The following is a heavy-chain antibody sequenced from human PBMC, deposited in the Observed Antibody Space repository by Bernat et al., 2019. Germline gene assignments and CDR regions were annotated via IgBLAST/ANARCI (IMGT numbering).Heavy chain of an antibody. D-gene: IGHD3-10*01. J-gene: IGHJ5*01. Sequence: EVQLLESGGTLIQPGGSLRLSCAASGFTLSNYGMSWIRQAPGKGLEWVSGISDSGATTHHADSVKGRFTISRDNSNNVLYLQMYSLRAEDTAIYYCARGTYGLFGWFDSWGQGTLVTVSS. CDR2: ISDSGATT. V-gene: IGHV3-23*01. CDR1: GFTLSNYG. CDR3: ARGTYGLFGWFDS.